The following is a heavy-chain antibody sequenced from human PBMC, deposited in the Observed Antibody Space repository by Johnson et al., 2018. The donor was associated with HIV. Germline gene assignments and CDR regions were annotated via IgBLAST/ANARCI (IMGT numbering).Heavy chain of an antibody. CDR3: AAPRESRIGYDLDAFDI. CDR2: IRYDGSNK. V-gene: IGHV3-30*02. J-gene: IGHJ3*02. CDR1: GFTFSSYG. D-gene: IGHD5-12*01. Sequence: QVHLVESGGGVVQPGGSLRLSCAASGFTFSSYGMHWVRQAPGKGLEWVAFIRYDGSNKYYADSVKGRFNISRDNSKNTLYLQMNSLRTEDTAVYYSAAPRESRIGYDLDAFDIWGQGTMVTVSS.